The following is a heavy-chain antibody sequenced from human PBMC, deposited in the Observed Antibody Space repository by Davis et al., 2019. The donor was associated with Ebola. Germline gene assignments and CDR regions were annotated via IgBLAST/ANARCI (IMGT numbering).Heavy chain of an antibody. Sequence: GESLKISCAASGFTFSSYWMSWVRQAPGKGLEWVANIKQDRSEKYYVDAVKGRFTISRDNSKNTLYLQMNSLRAEDTAVYYCARDRYYTIDVWGQGTTVTVSS. CDR2: IKQDRSEK. CDR1: GFTFSSYW. J-gene: IGHJ6*02. D-gene: IGHD3-10*01. V-gene: IGHV3-7*01. CDR3: ARDRYYTIDV.